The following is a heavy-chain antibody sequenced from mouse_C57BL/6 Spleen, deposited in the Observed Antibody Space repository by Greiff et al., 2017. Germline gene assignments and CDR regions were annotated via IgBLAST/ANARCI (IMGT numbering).Heavy chain of an antibody. CDR2: IYPGSGNT. V-gene: IGHV1-66*01. D-gene: IGHD1-1*01. CDR1: GYSFTSYY. Sequence: VQLQESGPELVKPGASVKISCKASGYSFTSYYIHWVKQRPGQGLEWIGWIYPGSGNTKYNEKFKGKATLTADTSSSTAYMQLSSLTSEDSAVYYCAVYGSSYVKYFDVWGTGTTVTVSS. CDR3: AVYGSSYVKYFDV. J-gene: IGHJ1*03.